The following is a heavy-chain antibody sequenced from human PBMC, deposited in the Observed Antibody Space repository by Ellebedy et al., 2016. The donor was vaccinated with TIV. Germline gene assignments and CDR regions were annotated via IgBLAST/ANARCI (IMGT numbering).Heavy chain of an antibody. J-gene: IGHJ2*01. CDR2: LTWSTNSI. D-gene: IGHD6-19*01. CDR3: VKGVSGPKGDVDWYFEL. Sequence: GGSLRLSXEASGFTFNDFAMHWVRQVPGKGLEWVSGLTWSTNSIGYADSVLGRFTISRDNAKNSLYLQMDSLRPEDSALYYCVKGVSGPKGDVDWYFELWGRGTLVTVSS. V-gene: IGHV3-9*01. CDR1: GFTFNDFA.